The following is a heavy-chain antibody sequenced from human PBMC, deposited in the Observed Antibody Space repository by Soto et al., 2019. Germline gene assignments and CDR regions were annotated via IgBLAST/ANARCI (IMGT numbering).Heavy chain of an antibody. Sequence: EEELVESGGGLVKPGGSLRLSCAASKFSFNHYWMHWVRQVPGKGPVWVSRINHDGSRTEYADSVKGRFTISRDNTKNTPYLQMNSLRVDDTAMYYCVREPWGFSGTWYDYCGHVTLVTVSS. CDR2: INHDGSRT. J-gene: IGHJ5*01. CDR3: VREPWGFSGTWYDY. V-gene: IGHV3-74*03. CDR1: KFSFNHYW. D-gene: IGHD5-12*01.